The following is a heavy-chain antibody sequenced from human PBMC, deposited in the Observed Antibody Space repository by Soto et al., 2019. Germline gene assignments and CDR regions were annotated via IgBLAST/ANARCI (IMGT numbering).Heavy chain of an antibody. D-gene: IGHD3-16*01. CDR2: IYYSGST. V-gene: IGHV4-31*03. J-gene: IGHJ3*02. Sequence: SETLSLTCTVSGGSISSGGYYWSWIRQHPGKGLEWIGYIYYSGSTYYNPSLKSRVTISVDTSKNQFSLKLSSVTAADTAVYYWPTSPQVLGPHVAFDMWGQGKMFTFSS. CDR3: PTSPQVLGPHVAFDM. CDR1: GGSISSGGYY.